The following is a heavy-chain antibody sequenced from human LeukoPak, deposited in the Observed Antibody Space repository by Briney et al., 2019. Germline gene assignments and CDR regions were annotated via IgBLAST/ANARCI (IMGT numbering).Heavy chain of an antibody. D-gene: IGHD1-26*01. Sequence: PGGSLRLSCAASGFTFDDYAMHWVRQAPGKGLEWVSGISWNSGSIGYADSVKGRFTISRDNAKNSLYLQMNSLRAEDMALYYCEKDTKWEPTYYFDYWGQGTLVTVSS. CDR1: GFTFDDYA. J-gene: IGHJ4*02. CDR3: EKDTKWEPTYYFDY. V-gene: IGHV3-9*03. CDR2: ISWNSGSI.